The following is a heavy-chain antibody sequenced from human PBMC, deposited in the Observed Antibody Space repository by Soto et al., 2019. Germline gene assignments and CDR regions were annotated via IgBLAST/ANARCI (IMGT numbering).Heavy chain of an antibody. Sequence: EVQLLESGGGLVQPGGSLRLSCKTSGFTFSSQDMTWVRRAPGRGLEWVALFSQNGKDTFYADSVKGRFTISRDNSNSVLYLQMNSLRAEDTAIYFSAKGYLYNAVSGSDYWGQGTLVTVSS. CDR2: FSQNGKDT. V-gene: IGHV3-23*01. D-gene: IGHD3-22*01. CDR3: AKGYLYNAVSGSDY. J-gene: IGHJ4*02. CDR1: GFTFSSQD.